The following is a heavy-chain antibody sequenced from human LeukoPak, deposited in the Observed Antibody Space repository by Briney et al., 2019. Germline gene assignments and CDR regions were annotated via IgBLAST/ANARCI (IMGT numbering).Heavy chain of an antibody. Sequence: GGSLRLSCAASGFTFSASDMNWVRQTPGKGLEWVSSISSSSSYIYYADSVKGRFTISRDNAKNSLYLQMNSLRAEDTAVYYCAELGITMIGDVWGKGTTVTISS. J-gene: IGHJ6*04. CDR1: GFTFSASD. CDR2: ISSSSSYI. CDR3: AELGITMIGDV. D-gene: IGHD3-10*02. V-gene: IGHV3-21*01.